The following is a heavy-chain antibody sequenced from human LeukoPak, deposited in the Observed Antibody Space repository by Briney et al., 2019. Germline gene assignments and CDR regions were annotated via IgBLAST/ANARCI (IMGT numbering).Heavy chain of an antibody. CDR2: ISHDGSNR. D-gene: IGHD3-3*01. Sequence: GGSLRLSCAASGFTFSSYGMHWVRQAPGKGLEWVADISHDGSNRYYGDSVKGRFSISRDNSKNTLYLQMNSLRAEDTAVYYCAKDSSPKTAYYDFWSGYYGQFDYWGQGTLVTVSS. J-gene: IGHJ4*02. V-gene: IGHV3-30*18. CDR3: AKDSSPKTAYYDFWSGYYGQFDY. CDR1: GFTFSSYG.